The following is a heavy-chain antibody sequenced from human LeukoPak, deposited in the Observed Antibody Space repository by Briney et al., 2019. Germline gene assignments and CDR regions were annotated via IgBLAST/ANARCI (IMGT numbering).Heavy chain of an antibody. CDR2: IHNDGSGT. CDR3: VRGGFGHAMDV. Sequence: GSLRLSCAASGFTLYTFGSYWMHWVRQARGKGVGWVSVIHNDGSGTNYADSLKGRTTISRDNAKNTLYLQMTSLGAEDTGVYYCVRGGFGHAMDVWGQGTTVIVSS. D-gene: IGHD3-10*01. V-gene: IGHV3-74*01. CDR1: GFTLYTFGSYW. J-gene: IGHJ6*02.